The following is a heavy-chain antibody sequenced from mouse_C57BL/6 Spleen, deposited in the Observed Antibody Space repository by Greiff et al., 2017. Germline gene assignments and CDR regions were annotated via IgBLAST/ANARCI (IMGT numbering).Heavy chain of an antibody. D-gene: IGHD2-4*01. CDR3: GTRSTMSTFDY. J-gene: IGHJ2*01. CDR1: GYTFTSYW. V-gene: IGHV1-69*01. CDR2: IDPSDSST. Sequence: QVQLQQPGAELVMPGASVKLSCKASGYTFTSYWMHWVKQRPGQGLEWIGEIDPSDSSTNYNQKFKGKATLTVDKSSSTAYMLLTSLSSVYSAVCYCGTRSTMSTFDYWGQGTTLTVSS.